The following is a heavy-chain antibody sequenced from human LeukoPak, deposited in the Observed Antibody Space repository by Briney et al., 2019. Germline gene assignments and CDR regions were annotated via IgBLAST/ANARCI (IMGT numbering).Heavy chain of an antibody. V-gene: IGHV4-59*01. CDR1: GGSISGYY. CDR2: IYYSGST. Sequence: SETLSLTCTVSGGSISGYYWSWIRQPPGKGLEWIGYIYYSGSTNYNPSLKSRVTISVDTSKNQFSLKLSSVTAADTAVYYCARVHTQDLGYCSGGSCYGFDYWGQGTLVTVSS. J-gene: IGHJ4*02. D-gene: IGHD2-15*01. CDR3: ARVHTQDLGYCSGGSCYGFDY.